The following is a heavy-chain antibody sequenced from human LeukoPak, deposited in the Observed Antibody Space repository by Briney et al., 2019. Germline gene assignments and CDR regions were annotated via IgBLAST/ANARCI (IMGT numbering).Heavy chain of an antibody. V-gene: IGHV3-30*18. CDR2: ISYDGSNK. D-gene: IGHD4-23*01. CDR3: AKDPSDYGGTPARYFDL. CDR1: GFTFSSYG. J-gene: IGHJ2*01. Sequence: HPGGSLRLSCAASGFTFSSYGMHWVRQAPGKGLEWVAVISYDGSNKYYADSVKGRFTISRDNSKNTPYLQMNSLRAEDTAVYYCAKDPSDYGGTPARYFDLWGRGTLVTVSS.